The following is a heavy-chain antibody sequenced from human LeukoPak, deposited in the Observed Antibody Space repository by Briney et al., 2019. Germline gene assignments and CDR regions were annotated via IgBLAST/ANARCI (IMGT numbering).Heavy chain of an antibody. CDR3: ARLRITMVRGVTYYFDY. V-gene: IGHV4-30-4*08. CDR1: GFTFSNYE. CDR2: IYYSGST. J-gene: IGHJ4*02. Sequence: LRLSCATSGFTFSNYEMSWIRQPPGKGLEWIGYIYYSGSTYYNPSLKSRVTISVDTSKNQFSLKLSSVTAADTAVYYCARLRITMVRGVTYYFDYWGQGTLVTVSS. D-gene: IGHD3-10*01.